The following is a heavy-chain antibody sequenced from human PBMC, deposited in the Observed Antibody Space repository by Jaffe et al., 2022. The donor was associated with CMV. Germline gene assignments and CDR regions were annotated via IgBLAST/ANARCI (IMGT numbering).Heavy chain of an antibody. J-gene: IGHJ4*02. CDR3: TRGHHAED. V-gene: IGHV3-49*04. CDR2: IRSKNYGETT. Sequence: EVQLVESGGNLVQPGRSLRLSCTASGFTFSYSTINWVRQAPGKGLEWVGFIRSKNYGETTEYAASVEGRFTISRDDSKSIAYLQMNSLKTEDTAVYYCTRGHHAEDWGQGTLVTVSS. CDR1: GFTFSYST.